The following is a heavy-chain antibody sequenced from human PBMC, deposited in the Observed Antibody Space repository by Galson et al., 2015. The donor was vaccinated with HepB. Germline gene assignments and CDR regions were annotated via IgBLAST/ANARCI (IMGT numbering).Heavy chain of an antibody. CDR3: ARSNYDSSGCDY. CDR1: GFTFSSYG. D-gene: IGHD3-22*01. CDR2: ISYDGSNK. V-gene: IGHV3-30*03. J-gene: IGHJ4*02. Sequence: SLRLSCAASGFTFSSYGMHWVRQAPGKGLEWVAVISYDGSNKYYADSVKGRFTISRDNSKNTLYLQMNSLRAEDTAVYYCARSNYDSSGCDYWGQGTLVTVSS.